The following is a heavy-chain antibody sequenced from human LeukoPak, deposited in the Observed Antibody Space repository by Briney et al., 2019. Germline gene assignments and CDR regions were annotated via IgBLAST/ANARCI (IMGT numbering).Heavy chain of an antibody. D-gene: IGHD3-10*01. J-gene: IGHJ4*02. V-gene: IGHV3-21*01. CDR1: VFTFSVYS. CDR3: ASERLVVRGITGYFDY. Sequence: GGSLRLSCAASVFTFSVYSMNCVRQAPGEGRECVSPICFTSSFVYYADSVKGRFTISRDNAKNSLYLQMNSLRAEDTAVYYCASERLVVRGITGYFDYWGQGTLVTVSS. CDR2: ICFTSSFV.